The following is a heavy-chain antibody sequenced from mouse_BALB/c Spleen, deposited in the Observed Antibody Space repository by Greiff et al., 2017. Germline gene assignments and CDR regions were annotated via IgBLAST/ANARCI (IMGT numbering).Heavy chain of an antibody. CDR1: GFTFSSYG. CDR2: ISSGGSYT. V-gene: IGHV5-6*01. J-gene: IGHJ4*01. Sequence: EVQGVESGGDLVKPGGSLKLSCAASGFTFSSYGMSWVRQTPDKRLEWVATISSGGSYTYYPDSVKGRFTISRDNAKNTLYLQMSSLKSEDTAMYYCARHRNEDAMDYWGQGTSVTVSS. CDR3: ARHRNEDAMDY.